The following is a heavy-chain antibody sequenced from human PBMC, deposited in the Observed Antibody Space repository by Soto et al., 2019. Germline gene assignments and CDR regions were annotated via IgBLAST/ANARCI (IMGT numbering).Heavy chain of an antibody. Sequence: QITLKESGPTLVKPTQTLTLTCTFSGFSLSTNGVGVGWIRQPPGKALEWLALIYWDDSKEYSPSLKSRLTITKDTSRNRVVLTMTNMDPVDTATYYCAKKGGGDYILGYWGQGTLVTVSS. CDR3: AKKGGGDYILGY. J-gene: IGHJ4*02. CDR1: GFSLSTNGVG. V-gene: IGHV2-5*02. D-gene: IGHD4-17*01. CDR2: IYWDDSK.